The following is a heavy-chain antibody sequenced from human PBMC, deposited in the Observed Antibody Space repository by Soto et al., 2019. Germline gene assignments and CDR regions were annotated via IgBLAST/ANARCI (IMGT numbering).Heavy chain of an antibody. CDR1: GYTFIGYY. V-gene: IGHV1-2*02. D-gene: IGHD3-10*01. CDR3: ARDSLGGSGSYYKWGYYYGMDV. CDR2: INPNSGGT. Sequence: ASVKVSCKASGYTFIGYYIHWVRQAPGQGLEWMGWINPNSGGTNYAQKFQGRVTMTTDTSMSTAYMELRSLRSDDTAVYYCARDSLGGSGSYYKWGYYYGMDVWGQGTTVTVSS. J-gene: IGHJ6*02.